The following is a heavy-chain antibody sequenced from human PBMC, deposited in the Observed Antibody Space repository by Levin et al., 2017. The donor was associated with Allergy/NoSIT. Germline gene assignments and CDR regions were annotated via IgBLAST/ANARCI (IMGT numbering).Heavy chain of an antibody. V-gene: IGHV3-23*01. J-gene: IGHJ4*02. Sequence: PGGSLRLSCAASGFTFSSYAMSWVRQAPGKGLEWVSAISGSGGSTYYADSVKGRFTISRDNSKNTLYLQMNSLRAEDTAVYYCAKAGGQWLVRFQDYWGQGTLVTVSS. D-gene: IGHD6-19*01. CDR3: AKAGGQWLVRFQDY. CDR1: GFTFSSYA. CDR2: ISGSGGST.